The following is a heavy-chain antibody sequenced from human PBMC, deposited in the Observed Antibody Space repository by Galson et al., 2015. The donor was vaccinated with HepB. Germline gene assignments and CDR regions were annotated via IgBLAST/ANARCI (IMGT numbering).Heavy chain of an antibody. Sequence: SLRLSRAASTFTFSDYSMNWVRQSPGEGLEWISGIIGSGWYTHYADSVRGRFTISRDNSKNTLYLQMNSLRAEDTAVYYCTCHIVGQPADYSGQGTLVTVSS. V-gene: IGHV3-23*01. CDR3: TCHIVGQPADY. J-gene: IGHJ4*02. D-gene: IGHD2-21*01. CDR1: TFTFSDYS. CDR2: IIGSGWYT.